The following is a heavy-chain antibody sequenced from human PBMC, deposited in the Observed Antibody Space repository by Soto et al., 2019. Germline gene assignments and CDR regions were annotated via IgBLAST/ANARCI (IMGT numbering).Heavy chain of an antibody. CDR3: ARLSGSYYSAFDI. Sequence: ASVKVSCKTSGGTFSSYAISWVRQAPGQGLEWMGWINPNSGGTNYAQKFQGWVTMTRDTSISTAYMELSRLRSDDTAVYYCARLSGSYYSAFDIWGQGTMVTVSS. V-gene: IGHV1-2*04. D-gene: IGHD1-26*01. CDR1: GGTFSSYA. J-gene: IGHJ3*02. CDR2: INPNSGGT.